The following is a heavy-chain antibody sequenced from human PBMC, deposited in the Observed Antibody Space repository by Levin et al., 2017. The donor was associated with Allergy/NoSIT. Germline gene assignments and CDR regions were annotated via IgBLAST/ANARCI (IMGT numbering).Heavy chain of an antibody. D-gene: IGHD7-27*01. CDR2: MNSNNGDT. V-gene: IGHV1-8*01. Sequence: ASVKVSCKASGYTFTSYDINWVRQATGQGLEWMGWMNSNNGDTGYAQKFQGRVTMTRSTSTSTAYMELSSLRSEDTAVYYCARGPRNWGFDDWGQGTLVTVSS. CDR3: ARGPRNWGFDD. CDR1: GYTFTSYD. J-gene: IGHJ4*02.